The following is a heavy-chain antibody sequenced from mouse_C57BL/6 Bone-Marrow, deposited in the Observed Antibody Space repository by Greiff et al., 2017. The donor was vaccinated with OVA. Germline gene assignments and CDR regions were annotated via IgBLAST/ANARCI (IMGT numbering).Heavy chain of an antibody. CDR2: ISSGSSTI. D-gene: IGHD1-1*01. CDR3: AMYYGSSYGMDY. Sequence: DVQLVESGGGLVKPGGSLKLSCAASGFTFSDYGMHWVRQAPEKGMEWVAYISSGSSTIYYADTVKGRFTNSSDNAKNTLFLQMTSLRSEETAMYYCAMYYGSSYGMDYRGQGTSVTGSS. V-gene: IGHV5-17*01. CDR1: GFTFSDYG. J-gene: IGHJ4*01.